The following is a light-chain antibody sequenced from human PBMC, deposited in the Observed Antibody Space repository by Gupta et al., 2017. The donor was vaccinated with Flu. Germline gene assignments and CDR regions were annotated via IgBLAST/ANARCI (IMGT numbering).Light chain of an antibody. Sequence: DIQMTQSPSTVSASVGDRVIITCRASQNIDTSLAWYQQKPGKAPNLLIYEASTVQSGVPSRFSGSGSATEITLTINTLHPDDFAAYYFQQGKDYANTFGQGTRLEIK. J-gene: IGKJ5*01. CDR1: QNIDTS. CDR2: EAS. V-gene: IGKV1-5*03. CDR3: QQGKDYANT.